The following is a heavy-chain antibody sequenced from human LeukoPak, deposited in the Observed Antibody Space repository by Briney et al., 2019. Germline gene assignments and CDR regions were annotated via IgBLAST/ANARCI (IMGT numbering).Heavy chain of an antibody. CDR2: INPSSGGT. J-gene: IGHJ4*02. CDR3: ARDYYENSGYFSDY. D-gene: IGHD3-22*01. CDR1: GYTFTGYY. V-gene: IGHV1-2*02. Sequence: ASAKVSCKASGYTFTGYYMHWVRQAPGQGLEWMGWINPSSGGTDYAQRFQGRVTLTRDTSISTAYIELSRLRSDDTAVYYCARDYYENSGYFSDYWGQGTLVTVSS.